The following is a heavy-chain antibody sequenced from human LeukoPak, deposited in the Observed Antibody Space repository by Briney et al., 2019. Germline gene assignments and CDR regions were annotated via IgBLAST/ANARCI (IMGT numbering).Heavy chain of an antibody. CDR2: IYTSGST. D-gene: IGHD5-12*01. CDR1: GGSISSGSYY. CDR3: ARLATPGPYYFDY. J-gene: IGHJ4*02. V-gene: IGHV4-61*02. Sequence: SETLSLTCTVSGGSISSGSYYWSWIRQPAGKGLEWIGRIYTSGSTNYNPSLKSRVTISVDTSKNQFSLKLSSVTAADTAVYYCARLATPGPYYFDYWGQGTLVTVSS.